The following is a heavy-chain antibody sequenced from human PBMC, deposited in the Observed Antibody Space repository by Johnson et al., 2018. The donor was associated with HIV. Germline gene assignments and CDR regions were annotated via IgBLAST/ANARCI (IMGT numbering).Heavy chain of an antibody. J-gene: IGHJ3*02. CDR3: ARGENYYDSSGYWDDAFDI. CDR2: INWNGGST. CDR1: GFTFDDYG. D-gene: IGHD3-22*01. V-gene: IGHV3-20*04. Sequence: EVHLVESGGGVVRPGGSLRLSCAASGFTFDDYGMSWVRQAPGKGLEWVSGINWNGGSTGYADSVKGRFTISRDNAKNSLYLLMNSLRAEDTAIYYCARGENYYDSSGYWDDAFDIWGQGTMVTVSS.